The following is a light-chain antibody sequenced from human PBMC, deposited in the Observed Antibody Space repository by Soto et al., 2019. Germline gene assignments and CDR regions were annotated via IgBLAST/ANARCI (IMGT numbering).Light chain of an antibody. CDR1: QTVGRY. J-gene: IGKJ5*01. CDR3: QQRNIWPPVT. V-gene: IGKV3-11*01. Sequence: EIVLTQSPATLSLSPGDRVTLSCRASQTVGRYLSWYQHSPGQGPRLLVYGAFNRATGIPARFSGSGSGTDFTLTISSLEPEDSAIYYCQQRNIWPPVTFGQGTRLEIK. CDR2: GAF.